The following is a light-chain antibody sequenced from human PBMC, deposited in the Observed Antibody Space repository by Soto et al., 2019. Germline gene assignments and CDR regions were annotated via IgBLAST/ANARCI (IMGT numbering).Light chain of an antibody. CDR3: SSYTSSSTDV. V-gene: IGLV2-14*01. CDR1: SSDVGDYNY. J-gene: IGLJ1*01. Sequence: QSVLTQPASVSGSPGQSITISCTGTSSDVGDYNYVFWYQQHPGKAPKLVISEVRNRPSGVSDRFSGSKSGNTASLTISGLQAEDEADYYCSSYTSSSTDVFGTGTKVTVL. CDR2: EVR.